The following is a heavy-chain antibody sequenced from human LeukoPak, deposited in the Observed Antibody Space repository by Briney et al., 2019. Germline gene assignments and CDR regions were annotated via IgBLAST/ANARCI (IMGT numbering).Heavy chain of an antibody. Sequence: PGGSLRLSCVASEFTFRSYDMHWVRQAPGKGLEWVAVISYDGSNKDYADSVKGRFTISRDNTKNTLYLQMNSLRAEDTAVYYCASGNFELGHKYQNWFDPWGQGTLVTVSS. D-gene: IGHD2-2*01. J-gene: IGHJ5*02. CDR1: EFTFRSYD. CDR3: ASGNFELGHKYQNWFDP. CDR2: ISYDGSNK. V-gene: IGHV3-30*03.